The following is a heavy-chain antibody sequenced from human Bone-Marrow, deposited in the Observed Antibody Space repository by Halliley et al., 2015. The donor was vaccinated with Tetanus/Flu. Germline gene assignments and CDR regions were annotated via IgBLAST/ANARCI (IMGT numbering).Heavy chain of an antibody. D-gene: IGHD7-27*01. J-gene: IGHJ4*02. Sequence: VQLVQSGAEVKKPGESLKISCKGFGYTFTSYWMGWVRQMPGKGLEWMAIIYPGDSDTRYSPSFEGQVTISADKSITTAYLQWSRLEASDTAMYYCATHWDRGPLNYWGQGTLVTVSS. CDR1: GYTFTSYW. V-gene: IGHV5-51*01. CDR2: IYPGDSDT. CDR3: ATHWDRGPLNY.